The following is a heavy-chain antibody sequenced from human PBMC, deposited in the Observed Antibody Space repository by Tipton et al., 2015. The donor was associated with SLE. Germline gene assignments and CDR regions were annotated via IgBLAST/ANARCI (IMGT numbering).Heavy chain of an antibody. CDR2: ISSVSSYI. J-gene: IGHJ4*02. V-gene: IGHV3-21*03. Sequence: GSLRLSCAASGFTFSSFTMNWVRQAPGKGLEWVSSISSVSSYIFYADSVKGRFTISRDNAKKALYLQMNSLRAEDTAVYYCARQAINIFGVLKQHLDHWGQGTLVTVSS. CDR1: GFTFSSFT. D-gene: IGHD3-3*02. CDR3: ARQAINIFGVLKQHLDH.